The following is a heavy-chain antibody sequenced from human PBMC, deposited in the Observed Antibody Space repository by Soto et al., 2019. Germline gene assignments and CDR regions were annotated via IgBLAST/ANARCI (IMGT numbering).Heavy chain of an antibody. CDR2: IDPSDSYT. CDR3: ARHQNIVATIPHY. J-gene: IGHJ4*02. Sequence: VXPMPGKGLEWMGRIDPSDSYTNYSPSFQGHVTISADKSISTAYLQWSSLKASDTAMYYCARHQNIVATIPHYWGQGTLVTGSS. D-gene: IGHD5-12*01. V-gene: IGHV5-10-1*01.